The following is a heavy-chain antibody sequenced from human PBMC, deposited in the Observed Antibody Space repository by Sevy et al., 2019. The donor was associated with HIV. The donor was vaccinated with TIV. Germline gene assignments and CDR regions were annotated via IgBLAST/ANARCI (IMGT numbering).Heavy chain of an antibody. CDR2: IYYSGST. J-gene: IGHJ4*02. CDR3: ATVGIFGVVILDY. V-gene: IGHV4-31*03. Sequence: SETLSLTCTVSGGSISSGGYYWSWIRQHPGKGLEWIGYIYYSGSTYYNPSLKSRVTISVDTYKNQFSLKLSSVTAADTAVYYCATVGIFGVVILDYWGQGTLVTVSS. CDR1: GGSISSGGYY. D-gene: IGHD3-3*01.